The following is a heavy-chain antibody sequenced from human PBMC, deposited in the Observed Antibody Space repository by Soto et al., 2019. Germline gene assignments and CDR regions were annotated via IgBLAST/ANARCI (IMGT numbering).Heavy chain of an antibody. CDR1: GFTFSSYA. CDR2: ISYDGSNK. V-gene: IGHV3-30-3*01. Sequence: VQLVESGGGVVQPGRSLRLSCAASGFTFSSYAMHWVRQAPGKGLEWVAVISYDGSNKYYEDSVKGRFTISRDNSKNTLYLQMNSLRAEDTAVYYCARDMYYYYGMDVWGQGTTVTVSS. CDR3: ARDMYYYYGMDV. J-gene: IGHJ6*02.